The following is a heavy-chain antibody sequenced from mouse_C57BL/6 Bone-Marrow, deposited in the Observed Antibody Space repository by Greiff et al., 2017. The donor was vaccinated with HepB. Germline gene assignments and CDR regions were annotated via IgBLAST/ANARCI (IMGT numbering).Heavy chain of an antibody. J-gene: IGHJ1*03. CDR1: GYSITSGYY. Sequence: EVQLVESGPGLVKPSQSLSLTCSVTGYSITSGYYWNWIRQFPGNKLEWMGYISYDGSNNYNPTLKNRISITRDTSKNQFFLKLNSVTTEDTATYYCARDYYGSSPVLDFDVWGTGTTVTVSS. V-gene: IGHV3-6*01. CDR3: ARDYYGSSPVLDFDV. CDR2: ISYDGSN. D-gene: IGHD1-1*01.